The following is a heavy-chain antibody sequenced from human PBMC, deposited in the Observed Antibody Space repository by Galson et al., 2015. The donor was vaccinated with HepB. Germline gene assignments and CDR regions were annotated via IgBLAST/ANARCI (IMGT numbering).Heavy chain of an antibody. V-gene: IGHV3-30-3*01. CDR2: ISYDGSNK. D-gene: IGHD3-9*01. Sequence: SLRLSCAASGFTFSSYAMHWVRQAPGKGLEWVAVISYDGSNKYYADSVKGRFTISRDNSKNTLYLQMNSLRAEDTAVYYCARALPPYYDILTGYYYYSYGMDVWGQGTTVTVSS. CDR1: GFTFSSYA. J-gene: IGHJ6*02. CDR3: ARALPPYYDILTGYYYYSYGMDV.